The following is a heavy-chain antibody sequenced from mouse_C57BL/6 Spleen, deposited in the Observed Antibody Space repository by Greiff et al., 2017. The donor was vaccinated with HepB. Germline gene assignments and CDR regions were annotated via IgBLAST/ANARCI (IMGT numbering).Heavy chain of an antibody. D-gene: IGHD2-5*01. CDR2: IYPGNSDT. V-gene: IGHV1-5*01. CDR3: TRKEGAYYSNYGGFAY. J-gene: IGHJ3*01. CDR1: GYTFTSYW. Sequence: EVQLQQSGTVLARPGASVKMSCKTSGYTFTSYWMHWVKQRPGQGLEWIGAIYPGNSDTSYNQKFNGKAKLIAVTSASTAYMELSSLTNEDSAVYYCTRKEGAYYSNYGGFAYWGQGTLVTVSA.